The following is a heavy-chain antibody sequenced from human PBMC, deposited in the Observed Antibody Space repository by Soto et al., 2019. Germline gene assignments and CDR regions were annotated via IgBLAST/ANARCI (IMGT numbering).Heavy chain of an antibody. Sequence: QVQLVESGGGVVQPGRSLRLSCAASGFTFGDSGMHWVRQAPGKGLEWVAVIWFDGSSQYYADSVKGRFTISRDNSQKTMYLQMNSLRVEDTAVYFCARDVLVRGSGLTYFDFWGQGTLVTVSS. V-gene: IGHV3-33*01. D-gene: IGHD3-10*01. CDR2: IWFDGSSQ. J-gene: IGHJ4*01. CDR3: ARDVLVRGSGLTYFDF. CDR1: GFTFGDSG.